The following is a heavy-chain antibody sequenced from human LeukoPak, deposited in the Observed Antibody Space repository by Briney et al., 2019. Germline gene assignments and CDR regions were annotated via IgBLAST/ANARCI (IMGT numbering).Heavy chain of an antibody. J-gene: IGHJ5*02. Sequence: SQTLSLTCTVSGGSISSGGYYWSWIRQHPGKGLEWIGYIYYSGSTYYNPSLKSRVTISVDTSKNQFSLKLSPVTAADTAVYYCARGSRVTTAHPWGQGTLVTVSS. CDR3: ARGSRVTTAHP. D-gene: IGHD4-17*01. CDR1: GGSISSGGYY. CDR2: IYYSGST. V-gene: IGHV4-31*03.